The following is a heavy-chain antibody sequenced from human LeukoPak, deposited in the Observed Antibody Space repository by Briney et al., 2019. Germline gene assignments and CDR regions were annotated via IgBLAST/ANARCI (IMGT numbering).Heavy chain of an antibody. D-gene: IGHD5-18*01. J-gene: IGHJ6*03. CDR1: GFTFSSYS. V-gene: IGHV3-21*01. Sequence: GGSLRLSCAASGFTFSSYSMNWVRQAPGKGLEWVSSISSSNSYIYYADPVKGRFTISRDNAKNSLYLQMNSLRAEDTAVYYCARAGIQLTSVGYYMDVWGKGITVTVSS. CDR2: ISSSNSYI. CDR3: ARAGIQLTSVGYYMDV.